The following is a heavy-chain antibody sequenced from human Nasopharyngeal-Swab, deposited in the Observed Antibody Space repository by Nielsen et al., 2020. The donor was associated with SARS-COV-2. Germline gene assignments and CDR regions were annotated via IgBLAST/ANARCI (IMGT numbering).Heavy chain of an antibody. CDR3: ARAIAAAGSY. D-gene: IGHD6-13*01. V-gene: IGHV3-7*03. Sequence: WIGEPPGKGLEWVANIKQDGSDKYYVDSVKGRFTISRDNAKNSLYLQMNSLRAEDTAVYYCARAIAAAGSYWGRGTLVTVSS. J-gene: IGHJ4*02. CDR2: IKQDGSDK.